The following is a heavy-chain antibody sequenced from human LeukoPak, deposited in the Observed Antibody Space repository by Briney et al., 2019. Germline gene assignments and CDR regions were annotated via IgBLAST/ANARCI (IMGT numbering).Heavy chain of an antibody. CDR2: IYYSGST. V-gene: IGHV4-59*12. J-gene: IGHJ6*03. Sequence: SETLSLTCTVSGETISGFYWTWIRQPPGKGLEWIGYIYYSGSTNYNPSLKSRVTISVDTSKNQFSLKLSSVTAADTAVYFCARRQGYCTSTSCYRGYGHYYYMDVWGKGTTVTISS. CDR1: GETISGFY. D-gene: IGHD2-2*02. CDR3: ARRQGYCTSTSCYRGYGHYYYMDV.